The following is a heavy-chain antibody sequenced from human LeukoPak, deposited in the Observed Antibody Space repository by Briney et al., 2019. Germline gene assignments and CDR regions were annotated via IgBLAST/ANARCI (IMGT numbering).Heavy chain of an antibody. CDR2: FDPEDGET. CDR3: ATFGNYNCSSTSCYNPYYYYYYMDV. Sequence: ASVKVSCKVSGYTLTELSMHWVRQAPAKGLEWMGGFDPEDGETIYAQKFQGRVTMTEDTSTDTAYMELSSLRSEDTAVYYCATFGNYNCSSTSCYNPYYYYYYMDVWGKGTTVTVSS. D-gene: IGHD2-2*02. V-gene: IGHV1-24*01. CDR1: GYTLTELS. J-gene: IGHJ6*03.